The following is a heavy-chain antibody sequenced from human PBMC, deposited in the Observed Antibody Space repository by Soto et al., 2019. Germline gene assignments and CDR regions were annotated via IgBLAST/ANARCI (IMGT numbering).Heavy chain of an antibody. V-gene: IGHV4-39*01. CDR2: IYYSGCT. CDR1: GGSISSSSYY. D-gene: IGHD5-12*01. Sequence: PSETLSLTCTVSGGSISSSSYYWGWIRQPPGKGLEWIGSIYYSGCTYYNPSLKSRVTISVDTSKNQFSLKLSSVTAADTAVYYCARGIVATIATWIYWGQGTLVTVSS. CDR3: ARGIVATIATWIY. J-gene: IGHJ4*02.